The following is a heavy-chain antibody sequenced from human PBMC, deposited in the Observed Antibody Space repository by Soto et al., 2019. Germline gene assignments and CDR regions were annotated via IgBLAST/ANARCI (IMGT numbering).Heavy chain of an antibody. D-gene: IGHD6-13*01. CDR3: ARLRYSSSQFAY. V-gene: IGHV4-59*08. J-gene: IGHJ4*02. CDR1: GGSISSYS. Sequence: SETLSLTCTVSGGSISSYSWSWIRQPPGKGLEWIGYIYYSGSTNYNPSLKSRVTISVDTSKNQFSLKLSSVTAADTAVYYCARLRYSSSQFAYWGQGTLVTVSS. CDR2: IYYSGST.